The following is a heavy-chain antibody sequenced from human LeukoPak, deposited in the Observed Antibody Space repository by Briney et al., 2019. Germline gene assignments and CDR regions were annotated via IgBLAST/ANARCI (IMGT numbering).Heavy chain of an antibody. CDR2: ISGSIGST. J-gene: IGHJ4*02. D-gene: IGHD6-13*01. Sequence: GGALRLFCAASGFTLSTYALNWVRQAPGKGLEWGSAISGSIGSTYYADSVKGRFTISRDNSKNTLYLQMNSLRVEDTAIYYCAKEVAAAGYFDYWGQGTLVTVSS. CDR3: AKEVAAAGYFDY. V-gene: IGHV3-23*01. CDR1: GFTLSTYA.